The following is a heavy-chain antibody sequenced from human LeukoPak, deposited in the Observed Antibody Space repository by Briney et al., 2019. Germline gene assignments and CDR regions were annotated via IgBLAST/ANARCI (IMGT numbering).Heavy chain of an antibody. D-gene: IGHD3-10*01. CDR1: GGSFSGYY. Sequence: SETLSLTCAVYGGSFSGYYWSWIRQPPGKGLEWIGEINHSGSTNYNPSLKSRVTISVDTSKNQFSLKLSSVTAADTAVYYCAREGSGSYQPIDYWGQGTLVTVSS. CDR2: INHSGST. CDR3: AREGSGSYQPIDY. V-gene: IGHV4-34*01. J-gene: IGHJ4*02.